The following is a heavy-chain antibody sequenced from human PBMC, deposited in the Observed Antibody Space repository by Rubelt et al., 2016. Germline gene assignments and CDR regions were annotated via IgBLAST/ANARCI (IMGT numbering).Heavy chain of an antibody. D-gene: IGHD6-13*01. V-gene: IGHV3-53*01. J-gene: IGHJ4*02. Sequence: GKGLEWVSVIYSGGSTFYADSVKGRFTISRDNSKNTLYLQMNSLRAEDTAVYYCARADSVGTVDYWGQGTLVTVSS. CDR2: IYSGGST. CDR3: ARADSVGTVDY.